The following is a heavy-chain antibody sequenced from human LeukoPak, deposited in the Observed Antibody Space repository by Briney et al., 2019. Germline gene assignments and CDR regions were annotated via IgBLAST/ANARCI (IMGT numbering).Heavy chain of an antibody. V-gene: IGHV1-2*02. CDR2: INPNSGGT. CDR3: ARGAYYYDSSGYYTPGYFDY. J-gene: IGHJ4*02. Sequence: ASVKVSFKASGYTFTGYYMHWVRQAPGQGLEWMGWINPNSGGTNYAQKFQGRVTMTRDTSISTAYMELSRLRSDDTAVYYCARGAYYYDSSGYYTPGYFDYWGQGTLVTVSS. D-gene: IGHD3-22*01. CDR1: GYTFTGYY.